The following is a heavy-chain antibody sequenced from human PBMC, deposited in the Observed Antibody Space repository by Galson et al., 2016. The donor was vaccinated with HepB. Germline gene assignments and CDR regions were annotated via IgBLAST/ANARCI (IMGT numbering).Heavy chain of an antibody. J-gene: IGHJ6*02. V-gene: IGHV3-23*01. CDR2: ITGTGGGT. CDR1: GFTFSTFA. Sequence: SLRLSCAASGFTFSTFAMSWVRQAPGKGLEWISGITGTGGGTYYADSVKGRFTISRDTSKNTLFLQLSSLTVEDTAVYYCAKDHTGSTVGWSDGMDVWGQGTTVTVSS. D-gene: IGHD1-7*01. CDR3: AKDHTGSTVGWSDGMDV.